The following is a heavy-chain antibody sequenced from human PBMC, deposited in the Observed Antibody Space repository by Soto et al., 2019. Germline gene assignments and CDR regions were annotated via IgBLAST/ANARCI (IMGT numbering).Heavy chain of an antibody. J-gene: IGHJ6*02. V-gene: IGHV3-30*18. CDR1: GFTFSSYG. Sequence: PGGSLRLSCAGSGFTFSSYGMHWVRQAPGNGLEWVAVISSDGSDKYYADSVKGRFAISRDNSKNTLYLQMNSLRAEDTAVYYCAKDRQLLNYYYYSGMDVWGQGTTVTV. D-gene: IGHD2-2*01. CDR3: AKDRQLLNYYYYSGMDV. CDR2: ISSDGSDK.